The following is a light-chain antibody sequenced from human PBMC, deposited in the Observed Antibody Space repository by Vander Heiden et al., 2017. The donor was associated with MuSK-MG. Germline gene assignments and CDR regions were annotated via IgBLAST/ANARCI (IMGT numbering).Light chain of an antibody. CDR3: QQNNNLPPYT. J-gene: IGKJ2*01. CDR2: AAS. V-gene: IGKV3-15*01. CDR1: QSVTSS. Sequence: ETVMTQSPGTLAVSPGERAILSCRASQSVTSSIAWYQQKPGQAPRLLIFAASTRATGIPARFSGSGYGTEFTLTISSLQSEDSAVYYCQQNNNLPPYTFGQGTKMEIK.